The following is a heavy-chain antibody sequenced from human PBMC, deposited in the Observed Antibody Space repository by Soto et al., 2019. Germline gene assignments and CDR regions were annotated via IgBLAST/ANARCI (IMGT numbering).Heavy chain of an antibody. CDR3: ASDKDRLQLGGNYYYILDV. D-gene: IGHD5-12*01. V-gene: IGHV1-69*12. Sequence: QVQLEQSGAEVKKPGSSVKVSCKASGGTFSNSAISWVRQAPGQGLEWMGGIMPVFRTPDYAQKFQGRVTITADDSTSTAYMELSGLRSDDTAIYYCASDKDRLQLGGNYYYILDVWGQGPRSPSP. CDR2: IMPVFRTP. CDR1: GGTFSNSA. J-gene: IGHJ6*02.